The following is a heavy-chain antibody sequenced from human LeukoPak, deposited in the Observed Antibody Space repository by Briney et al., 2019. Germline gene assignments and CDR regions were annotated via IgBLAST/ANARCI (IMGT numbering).Heavy chain of an antibody. J-gene: IGHJ4*02. CDR1: GGSISSYY. V-gene: IGHV4-59*08. Sequence: SETLSLTCTVSGGSISSYYWSWIRQPPGKGLEWIGYIYYSGSTNYNPSLMSRVTISVDTSKNQFSLKLSSVTAADTAVYYCARRPRGRPFDYWGQGTLVTVSS. CDR2: IYYSGST. CDR3: ARRPRGRPFDY. D-gene: IGHD3-10*01.